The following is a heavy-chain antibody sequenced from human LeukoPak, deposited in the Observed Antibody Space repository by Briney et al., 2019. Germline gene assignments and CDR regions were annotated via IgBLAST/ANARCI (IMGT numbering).Heavy chain of an antibody. CDR3: ATESYYGSGQIYMGFDY. J-gene: IGHJ4*02. V-gene: IGHV1-24*01. D-gene: IGHD3-10*01. Sequence: ASVKVSCKVSGYTLTELSMHWVRQAPGKGLEWMGGFDPEDGETIYAQKFQGRITMTEDTSTDTAYMELSSLRSEDTAVYYCATESYYGSGQIYMGFDYWGQGTLVTVSS. CDR2: FDPEDGET. CDR1: GYTLTELS.